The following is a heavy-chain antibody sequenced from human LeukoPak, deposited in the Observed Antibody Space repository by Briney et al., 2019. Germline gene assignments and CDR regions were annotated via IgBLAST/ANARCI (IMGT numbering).Heavy chain of an antibody. D-gene: IGHD6-13*01. J-gene: IGHJ3*02. CDR1: GFTFSSYS. Sequence: RGSLRLSCAASGFTFSSYSMNWVRQAPGKVLEWVSSISSSSSYIYYADSVKGRFTISRDNAKNSLYLQMNSLRAEDTAVYYCARRKYSSSWADAFDIWGQGTMVTVSS. V-gene: IGHV3-21*04. CDR2: ISSSSSYI. CDR3: ARRKYSSSWADAFDI.